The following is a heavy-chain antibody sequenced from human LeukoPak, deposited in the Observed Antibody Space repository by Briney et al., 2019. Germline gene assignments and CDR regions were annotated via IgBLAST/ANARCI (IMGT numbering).Heavy chain of an antibody. CDR3: ARDLLAVAAAGRFDY. CDR1: GYTFTSYG. Sequence: GASVKVSCKASGYTFTSYGISWVRQAPGQGLEWMGWISAYNGNTNYAQKLQGRVTMTTDTSTSTAYMELRSLRSDDTAVYYCARDLLAVAAAGRFDYWGQGTLVTVSS. D-gene: IGHD6-13*01. J-gene: IGHJ4*02. V-gene: IGHV1-18*01. CDR2: ISAYNGNT.